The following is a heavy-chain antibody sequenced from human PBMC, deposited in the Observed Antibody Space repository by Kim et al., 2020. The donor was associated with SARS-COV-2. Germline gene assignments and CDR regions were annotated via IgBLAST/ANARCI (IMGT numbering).Heavy chain of an antibody. V-gene: IGHV1-2*02. J-gene: IGHJ4*02. CDR2: INPNSGGT. CDR1: GYTFTGYY. CDR3: ARAAPYGDYFDY. Sequence: ASVKVSCKASGYTFTGYYMHWVRQAPGQGLEWMGWINPNSGGTNYAQKFQGRVTMTRDTSISTAYMELSRLRSDDTAVYYCARAAPYGDYFDYWGQGSLVTVSS. D-gene: IGHD4-17*01.